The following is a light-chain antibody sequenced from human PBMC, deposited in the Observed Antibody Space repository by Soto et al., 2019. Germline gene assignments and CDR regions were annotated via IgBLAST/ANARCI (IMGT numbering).Light chain of an antibody. CDR1: SSNIGSES. CDR2: SYN. V-gene: IGLV1-44*01. Sequence: QSVLTQPPSTSETPGQRVTISCSGSSSNIGSESVNWYQQLPGTAPKLLIYSYNQRPSGVPDRFSGSKSGTSASLAISGLQSEDEADYICAAWDDSLNGYVFGLGTKVTVL. J-gene: IGLJ1*01. CDR3: AAWDDSLNGYV.